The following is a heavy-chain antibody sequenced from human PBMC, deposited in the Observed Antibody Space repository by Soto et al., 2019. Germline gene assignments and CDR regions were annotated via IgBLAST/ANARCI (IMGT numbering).Heavy chain of an antibody. D-gene: IGHD2-21*01. CDR2: ISAYNGNT. Sequence: ASVKVSCKASGYTFTSYGISWVRQAPGQGLEWMGWISAYNGNTNYAQKLQGRVTMTTDTSTSTAYMELRSLRSDDTAVYYCAIAAPNLVIPDYWGEGPVVTVSS. V-gene: IGHV1-18*04. CDR3: AIAAPNLVIPDY. CDR1: GYTFTSYG. J-gene: IGHJ4*02.